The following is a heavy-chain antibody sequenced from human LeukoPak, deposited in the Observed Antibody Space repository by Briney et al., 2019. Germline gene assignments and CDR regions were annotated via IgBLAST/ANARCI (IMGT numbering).Heavy chain of an antibody. CDR2: IWYDGSKK. D-gene: IGHD4-17*01. V-gene: IGHV3-33*01. CDR3: ARDEAVMTTVLSDAFDI. J-gene: IGHJ3*02. Sequence: GGSLRLSCAASGFTFSSYGMHWVREAPGKGLEWVALIWYDGSKKFYTDSVKGRFTISRDNSKNTLYLQMNSLRAEDTAVYYCARDEAVMTTVLSDAFDIWGQGTMVTVSS. CDR1: GFTFSSYG.